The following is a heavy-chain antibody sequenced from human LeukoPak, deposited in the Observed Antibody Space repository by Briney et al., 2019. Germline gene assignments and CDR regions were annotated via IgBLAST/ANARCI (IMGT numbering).Heavy chain of an antibody. V-gene: IGHV3-74*01. Sequence: GGSLRLSCAASGFTFSNYWMYWVRHAPGKGLVWVSRINVDGSSTSYADSVKGRFTISRDNAKNTLYLQMNSLRAEDTAVYYCARGGTAMNFVYWGQGTLVTVSS. CDR1: GFTFSNYW. CDR2: INVDGSST. D-gene: IGHD5-18*01. CDR3: ARGGTAMNFVY. J-gene: IGHJ4*02.